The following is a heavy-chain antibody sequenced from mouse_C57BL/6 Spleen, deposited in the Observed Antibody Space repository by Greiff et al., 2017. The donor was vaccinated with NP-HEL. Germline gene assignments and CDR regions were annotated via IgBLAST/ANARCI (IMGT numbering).Heavy chain of an antibody. CDR3: ARVYYDYERYFDV. D-gene: IGHD2-4*01. CDR1: GYAFSSSW. CDR2: IYPGDGDT. J-gene: IGHJ1*03. V-gene: IGHV1-82*01. Sequence: VQLQQSGPELVKPGASVKISCKASGYAFSSSWMNWVKQRPGKGLEWIGRIYPGDGDTNYNGKFKGKATLTADKSSSTAYMQLSSLTSEDSAVYFCARVYYDYERYFDVWGTGTTVTVSS.